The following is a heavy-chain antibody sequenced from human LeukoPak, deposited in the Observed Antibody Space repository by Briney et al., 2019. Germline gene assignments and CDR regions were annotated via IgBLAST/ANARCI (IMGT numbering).Heavy chain of an antibody. CDR3: ARGRAPKYCSSTSCYPNWFDP. CDR1: GYTFTGYY. J-gene: IGHJ5*02. D-gene: IGHD2-2*01. Sequence: ASEKVSCKASGYTFTGYYMHWVRQAPGQGLEWMGWINPNSGGTNYAQKFQGWVTMTRDTSISTAYMELSRLRSDDTAVYYCARGRAPKYCSSTSCYPNWFDPWGQGTLVTVSS. V-gene: IGHV1-2*04. CDR2: INPNSGGT.